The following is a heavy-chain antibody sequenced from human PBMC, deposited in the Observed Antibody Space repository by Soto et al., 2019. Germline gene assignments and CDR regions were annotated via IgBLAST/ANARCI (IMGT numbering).Heavy chain of an antibody. J-gene: IGHJ6*03. CDR1: GDSVSSNSAA. CDR3: ARDTGYSSSWFYYYYYMDV. V-gene: IGHV6-1*01. D-gene: IGHD6-13*01. CDR2: TYYRSKWYN. Sequence: SQTLSLTCAISGDSVSSNSAAWNWIRQSPSRGLEWLGRTYYRSKWYNDYAVSVKSRITINPDTSKNQFSLQLNSVTPEDTAVYYCARDTGYSSSWFYYYYYMDVWGKGTTVTVSS.